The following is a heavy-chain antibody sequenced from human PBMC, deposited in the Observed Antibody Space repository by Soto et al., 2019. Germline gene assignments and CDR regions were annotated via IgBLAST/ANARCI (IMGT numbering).Heavy chain of an antibody. CDR3: ARDRGNFDD. J-gene: IGHJ4*02. Sequence: PSETLSLTCAVTGGSISRYYWSWIRQPPGKGLEWIGYIYYSGNTNYNPSLKSRVTMSVDTSKNQSSLKLSSVTAADTAVYYCARDRGNFDDWGQGTLVTVPQ. CDR2: IYYSGNT. V-gene: IGHV4-59*01. CDR1: GGSISRYY.